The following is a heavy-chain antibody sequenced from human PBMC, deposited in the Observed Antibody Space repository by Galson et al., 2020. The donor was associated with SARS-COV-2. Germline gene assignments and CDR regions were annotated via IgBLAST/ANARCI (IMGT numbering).Heavy chain of an antibody. CDR2: IYTSGST. Sequence: SETLSLTCTVPGGSISSGSYYWSWIRQPAGKGLEWIGRIYTSGSTNYNPSLKSRVTISVDTSKNQFSLKLSSVTAADTAVYYCAGYSGSYPNYWYFDLWGRGTLVTVSS. V-gene: IGHV4-61*02. J-gene: IGHJ2*01. CDR1: GGSISSGSYY. CDR3: AGYSGSYPNYWYFDL. D-gene: IGHD1-26*01.